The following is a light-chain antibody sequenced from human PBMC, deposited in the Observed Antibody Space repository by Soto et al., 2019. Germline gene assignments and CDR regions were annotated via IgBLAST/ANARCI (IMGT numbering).Light chain of an antibody. CDR1: PSVLSSSNNKNY. CDR3: QQYYSTPYT. CDR2: WAS. J-gene: IGKJ2*01. Sequence: DFVMTQTPDSLAVSLGERATINCKSSPSVLSSSNNKNYLAWYQQKPGQPPKLLIYWASTRDSGVPDRFSGSGSGTDFTLTISSLQAEDVAVYYCQQYYSTPYTFGQGTNLEIK. V-gene: IGKV4-1*01.